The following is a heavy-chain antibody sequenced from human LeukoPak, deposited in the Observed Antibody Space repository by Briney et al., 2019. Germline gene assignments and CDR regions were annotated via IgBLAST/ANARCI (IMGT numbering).Heavy chain of an antibody. J-gene: IGHJ4*02. CDR3: AKDPEYYYDSSGYFDY. D-gene: IGHD3-22*01. CDR2: ISGSGGST. Sequence: GGSLRLSCAASGFTFSSYAMSWVRQAPGKGLEWVSAISGSGGSTYYADSVKGRFTISRDNSKNTLYLQMNSLRAEDTAVYCCAKDPEYYYDSSGYFDYWGQGTLVTVSS. V-gene: IGHV3-23*01. CDR1: GFTFSSYA.